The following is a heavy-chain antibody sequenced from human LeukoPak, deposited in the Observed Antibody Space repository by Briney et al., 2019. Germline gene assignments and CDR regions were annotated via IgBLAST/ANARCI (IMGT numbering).Heavy chain of an antibody. CDR2: INPSGSSA. V-gene: IGHV1-46*01. CDR1: GYTFTSYD. D-gene: IGHD3-10*01. CDR3: ARDRSGPFDS. J-gene: IGHJ4*02. Sequence: ASVKVSCKASGYTFTSYDINWVRQAPGQGLEWMGFINPSGSSAAYAQKFQGRLTMTRDMFTSTDYMELTSLTSDDTAMYYCARDRSGPFDSWGQGTLVTVSS.